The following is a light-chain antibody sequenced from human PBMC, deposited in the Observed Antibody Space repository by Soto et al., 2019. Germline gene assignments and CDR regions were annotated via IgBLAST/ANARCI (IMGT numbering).Light chain of an antibody. CDR2: LNSDGSH. CDR1: SGHSRYA. Sequence: QPVLTQSPSASASLGASVKLTCTLSSGHSRYAIAWHQQQPEKGPRYLMKLNSDGSHSKGDGIPDRFSGSSSGAERYLIISSLQSDEEADYYCQTWGPGIRVFGGGTKLTVL. CDR3: QTWGPGIRV. V-gene: IGLV4-69*01. J-gene: IGLJ2*01.